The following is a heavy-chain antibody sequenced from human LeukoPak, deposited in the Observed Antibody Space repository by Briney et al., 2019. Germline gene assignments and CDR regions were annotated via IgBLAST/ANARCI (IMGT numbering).Heavy chain of an antibody. J-gene: IGHJ1*01. CDR3: ARGPPYDYVWGSYRRSYFQH. CDR2: INHSGST. Sequence: SETLSLTCAVYGGSFSGYYWSWIRQPPGKGLEWIGEINHSGSTNYNPSLKSRVTISVDTSKNQFSLKLSSVTAADTAVYYCARGPPYDYVWGSYRRSYFQHWGQGTLVTVSS. V-gene: IGHV4-34*01. D-gene: IGHD3-16*02. CDR1: GGSFSGYY.